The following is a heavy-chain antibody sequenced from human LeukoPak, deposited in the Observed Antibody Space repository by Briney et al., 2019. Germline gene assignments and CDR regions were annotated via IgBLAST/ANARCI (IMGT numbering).Heavy chain of an antibody. CDR1: GFTFSSYW. J-gene: IGHJ4*02. V-gene: IGHV3-74*01. CDR3: ARGRPHGNDY. Sequence: GGSLRLSCAASGFTFSSYWMNWVRQAPGKGLVWVSRIASDGSSTTYADSVKGRFSISRDNAKNTLYLQMNSLKVEDTAVYYCARGRPHGNDYWGQGTLVAVSS. CDR2: IASDGSST. D-gene: IGHD4-23*01.